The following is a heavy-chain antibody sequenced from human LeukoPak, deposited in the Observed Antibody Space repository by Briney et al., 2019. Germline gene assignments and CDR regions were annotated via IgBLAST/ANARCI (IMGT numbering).Heavy chain of an antibody. CDR2: IYTSGST. V-gene: IGHV4-61*02. CDR1: GGSISSGSYY. D-gene: IGHD3-3*01. J-gene: IGHJ4*02. CDR3: ARGNDFWSGYYFDY. Sequence: SETLSLTCTVSGGSISSGSYYWSWIRQPAGKGLEWIGRIYTSGSTNYNPSLKSRFTISVDTAKNQFSLKLSSVTAADTAVYYCARGNDFWSGYYFDYWGQGTLVTVSS.